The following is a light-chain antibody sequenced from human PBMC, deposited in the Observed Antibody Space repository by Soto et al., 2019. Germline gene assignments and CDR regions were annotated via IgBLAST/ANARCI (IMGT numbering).Light chain of an antibody. V-gene: IGKV3-20*01. J-gene: IGKJ1*01. Sequence: EIVLPQSTGTLSLSPGERATVSCGASQSVTSNYLAWYQQKPGQAPRLLIFGASIRVTGIPDRFIGSGSGTHFTLTISRLEPEDFAVYYCQHYVTSPTTFGQGTKVDIK. CDR3: QHYVTSPTT. CDR2: GAS. CDR1: QSVTSNY.